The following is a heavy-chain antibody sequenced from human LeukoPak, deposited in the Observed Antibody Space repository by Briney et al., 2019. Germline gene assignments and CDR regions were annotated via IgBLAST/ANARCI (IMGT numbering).Heavy chain of an antibody. Sequence: PSETLSLTCTVSGGSISSYYWSWIRQPPGKGLEWIGYIYYSGSTNYNPSLKSRVTISVDTSKNQFSLKLSSVTAAGAAVYYCARSTWLLDKWGQGTLVTVSS. J-gene: IGHJ4*02. V-gene: IGHV4-59*01. CDR1: GGSISSYY. CDR3: ARSTWLLDK. D-gene: IGHD3-22*01. CDR2: IYYSGST.